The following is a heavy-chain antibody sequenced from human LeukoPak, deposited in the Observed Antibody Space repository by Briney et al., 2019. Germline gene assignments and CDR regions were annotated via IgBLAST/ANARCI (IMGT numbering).Heavy chain of an antibody. CDR2: IVVGSGNT. Sequence: ASVEVSCKASGFTFTSSAMQWVRQARGQRLEWIGWIVVGSGNTNYAQKFQERVTITRDMSTSTAYMELSSLRSEDTAVYYCAAGQAVAGTGDYWGQGTLVTVSS. J-gene: IGHJ4*02. CDR1: GFTFTSSA. CDR3: AAGQAVAGTGDY. D-gene: IGHD6-19*01. V-gene: IGHV1-58*02.